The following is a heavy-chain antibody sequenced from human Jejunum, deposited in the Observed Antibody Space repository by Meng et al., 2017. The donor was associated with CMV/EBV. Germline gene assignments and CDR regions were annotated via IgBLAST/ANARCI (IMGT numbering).Heavy chain of an antibody. CDR2: IHDTGST. J-gene: IGHJ4*02. CDR1: GGSISGGDYY. CDR3: ARGSIFVSFDS. Sequence: QVQLQESGPGLVKPSQTLSLTCTVSGGSISGGDYYWSWIRQPPGKGLEWIGYIHDTGSTYYNPSLTSRVDISVGTSNNQFSLTLTSVTAADTAVYFCARGSIFVSFDSWGQGTLVTVFS. D-gene: IGHD3-3*01. V-gene: IGHV4-30-4*01.